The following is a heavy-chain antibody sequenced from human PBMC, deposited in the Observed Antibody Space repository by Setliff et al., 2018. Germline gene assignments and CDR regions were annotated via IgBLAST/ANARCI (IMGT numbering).Heavy chain of an antibody. D-gene: IGHD1-1*01. J-gene: IGHJ6*03. Sequence: SGGSLRLSCAASGFTFSNYWMHWVRQAPGKGLVWVSHINRDGSNIRYADSVKGRFTISRDIAKNTLYLQINSLRAEDTAVYYCARDHGTVPGVDYMDVWGKGTTVT. CDR2: INRDGSNI. V-gene: IGHV3-74*01. CDR3: ARDHGTVPGVDYMDV. CDR1: GFTFSNYW.